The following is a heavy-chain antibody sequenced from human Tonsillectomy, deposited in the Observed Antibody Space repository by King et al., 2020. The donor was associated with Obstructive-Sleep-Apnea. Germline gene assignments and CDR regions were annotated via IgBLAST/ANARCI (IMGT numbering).Heavy chain of an antibody. D-gene: IGHD6-13*01. Sequence: VQLQQSGPGLVKPSQTLSLTCAISGDSVSSNSAVWSWIRQSPSRGLEWLGRTYYRSKWYNDYALSVKGRITINSDTSKNQFSLQLHSMTPEDTAVYYCARGKIAEPGAWFDPWGQGTLVTVSS. CDR2: TYYRSKWYN. J-gene: IGHJ5*02. CDR1: GDSVSSNSAV. V-gene: IGHV6-1*01. CDR3: ARGKIAEPGAWFDP.